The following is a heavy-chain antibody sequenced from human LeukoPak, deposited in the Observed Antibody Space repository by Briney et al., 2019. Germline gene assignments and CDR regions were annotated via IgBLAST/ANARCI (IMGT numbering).Heavy chain of an antibody. V-gene: IGHV3-48*03. J-gene: IGHJ4*02. D-gene: IGHD3-22*01. CDR3: AREISGGYLDY. Sequence: GGSLRLSCAASGFTFSSFEMNWVRQAPGKGLEWLSYISSSGSTMYYADSVKGRFTSSRDNAKNSLYLQMNSLRAEDTAVYYCAREISGGYLDYWGQGSLVTASS. CDR1: GFTFSSFE. CDR2: ISSSGSTM.